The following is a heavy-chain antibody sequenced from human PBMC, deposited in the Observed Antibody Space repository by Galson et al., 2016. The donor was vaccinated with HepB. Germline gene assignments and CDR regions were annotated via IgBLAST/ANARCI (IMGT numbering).Heavy chain of an antibody. CDR1: GFTFSLYS. CDR3: ARDPYCGGDCNSPRYFDL. CDR2: ISTGGTTI. Sequence: SLRLSCAASGFTFSLYSMYWVRQAPGKGLDWVSYISTGGTTIYYADSVKGRFTISRDNAKNLLYLQMNSLRVEDTAVYYCARDPYCGGDCNSPRYFDLWGQGTLLTVSS. J-gene: IGHJ5*02. V-gene: IGHV3-48*04. D-gene: IGHD2-21*02.